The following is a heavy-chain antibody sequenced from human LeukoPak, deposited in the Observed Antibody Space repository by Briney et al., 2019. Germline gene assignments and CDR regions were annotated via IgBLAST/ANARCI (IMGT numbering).Heavy chain of an antibody. CDR3: AKDRYCSSTSCNDLFDY. CDR2: ISGSGGST. D-gene: IGHD2-2*01. J-gene: IGHJ4*02. Sequence: GGSLRLSCAASGFTFSSYAMSWVRQAPGKGLEWVSAISGSGGSTYYADSVKGRFTISRDNYKNTLYLQMNSLRAEDTAVYYCAKDRYCSSTSCNDLFDYWGQGTLVTVSS. V-gene: IGHV3-23*01. CDR1: GFTFSSYA.